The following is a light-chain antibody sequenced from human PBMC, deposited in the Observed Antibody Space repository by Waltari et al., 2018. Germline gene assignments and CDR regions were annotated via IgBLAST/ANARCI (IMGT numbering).Light chain of an antibody. CDR2: RNN. CDR1: SSNIGSNY. V-gene: IGLV1-47*01. J-gene: IGLJ2*01. Sequence: QSVLTQPPSASGTPGQRVTISCSGSSSNIGSNYVYWYQQLPGTAPKRLIYRNNQRPSGVPDRFSGSKSGTSASLAISGLRSEDEADYYCAAWDDSLRGPVFGGGTKLTVL. CDR3: AAWDDSLRGPV.